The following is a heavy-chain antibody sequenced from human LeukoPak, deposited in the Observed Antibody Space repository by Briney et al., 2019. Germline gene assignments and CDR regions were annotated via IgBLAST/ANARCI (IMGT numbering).Heavy chain of an antibody. CDR2: IYTSGST. CDR1: GGSISSYY. Sequence: SETLSLTCTVSGGSISSYYRSWIRQPAGKGLEWIGRIYTSGSTNYNPSLKSRVTMSVDTSKNQFSLKLSSVTAADTAVYYCAINRHSSGWYYFDYWGQGTPVTVSS. D-gene: IGHD6-19*01. V-gene: IGHV4-4*07. J-gene: IGHJ4*02. CDR3: AINRHSSGWYYFDY.